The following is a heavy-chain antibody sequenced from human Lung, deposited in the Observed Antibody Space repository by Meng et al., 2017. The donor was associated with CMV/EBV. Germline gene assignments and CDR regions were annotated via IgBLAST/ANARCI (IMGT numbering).Heavy chain of an antibody. CDR1: GFSFSSYS. CDR2: ITSSSSYI. Sequence: AFGFSFSSYSMNWVRQAPGKGLEWVTSITSSSSYIDYADSVKGRFTISRDNANNSVYLQMNSLRAEDTAVYYCTRDWGRIWSGYVYWGQGTLVTVSS. J-gene: IGHJ4*02. D-gene: IGHD3-3*01. CDR3: TRDWGRIWSGYVY. V-gene: IGHV3-21*01.